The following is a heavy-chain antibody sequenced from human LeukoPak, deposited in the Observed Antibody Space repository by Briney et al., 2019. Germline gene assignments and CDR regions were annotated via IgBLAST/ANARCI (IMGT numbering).Heavy chain of an antibody. CDR1: GGTFSSYT. CDR2: IILILGIA. CDR3: AREFYYYDSSGQIDY. J-gene: IGHJ4*02. D-gene: IGHD3-22*01. Sequence: SVKVSCKASGGTFSSYTISWVRQAPGQGLEWMGRIILILGIANYAQKFQGRVTITADKSTSTAYMELSSLRSEDTAVYYCAREFYYYDSSGQIDYWGQGTLVTVSS. V-gene: IGHV1-69*04.